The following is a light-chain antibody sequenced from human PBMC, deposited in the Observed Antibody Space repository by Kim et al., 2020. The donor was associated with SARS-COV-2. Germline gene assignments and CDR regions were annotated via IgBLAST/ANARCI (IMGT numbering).Light chain of an antibody. CDR2: LNSDGSH. Sequence: QPVLTQSPSASASLGASVKLTCTLSSGHSSYAIAWHQQQPEKGPRYWMKLNSDGSHSKGDGIPDRFSGSSSGAERYLTISSLQSEDEADYYCQTWGTGSLVFGGGTQLTVL. CDR3: QTWGTGSLV. J-gene: IGLJ3*02. CDR1: SGHSSYA. V-gene: IGLV4-69*01.